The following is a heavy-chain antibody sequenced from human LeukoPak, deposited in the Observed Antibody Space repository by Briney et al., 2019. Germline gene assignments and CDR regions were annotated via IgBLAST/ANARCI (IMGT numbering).Heavy chain of an antibody. CDR3: ARVKDRPKRITIFGVVISYYMDV. V-gene: IGHV1-18*01. CDR1: GYTFTSYG. J-gene: IGHJ6*03. CDR2: ISAYNGNT. Sequence: GASVKVSCKASGYTFTSYGISWVRQAPGQGLEWMGGISAYNGNTKYAQKLQGRVTMTTDTSTSTAYMELRSLRSDDTAVYYCARVKDRPKRITIFGVVISYYMDVWGKGTTVTVSS. D-gene: IGHD3-3*01.